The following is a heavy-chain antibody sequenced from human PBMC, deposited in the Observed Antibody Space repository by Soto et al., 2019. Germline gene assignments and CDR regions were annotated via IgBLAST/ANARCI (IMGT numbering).Heavy chain of an antibody. J-gene: IGHJ6*02. Sequence: SETLSLTCTVSGGSISSGDYYWSWIRQPPGKGLEWIGYIYYSGSTYYNPSLKSRVTISVDTSKNQFSLKLSSVTAADTAVYYCARDKGGYYDSSGYPYYYGMDVWGQGTTVTVSS. CDR1: GGSISSGDYY. D-gene: IGHD3-22*01. CDR2: IYYSGST. V-gene: IGHV4-30-4*01. CDR3: ARDKGGYYDSSGYPYYYGMDV.